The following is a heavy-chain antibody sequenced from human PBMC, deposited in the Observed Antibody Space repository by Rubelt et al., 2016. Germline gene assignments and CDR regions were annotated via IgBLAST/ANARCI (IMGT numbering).Heavy chain of an antibody. CDR1: GFTFSSYS. CDR2: ISRSSGDI. CDR3: ARQMSDLWLFDS. V-gene: IGHV3-21*01. D-gene: IGHD3-10*01. Sequence: EVQLVESGGGLVQPGGSLRLSCAASGFTFSSYSMTWVRQAPGKGLEWVAIISRSSGDIFYADSLKGRYTISRDNAKDSLSLQMDSLRAEDTAVYYCARQMSDLWLFDSWGQGTLVTVSS. J-gene: IGHJ4*02.